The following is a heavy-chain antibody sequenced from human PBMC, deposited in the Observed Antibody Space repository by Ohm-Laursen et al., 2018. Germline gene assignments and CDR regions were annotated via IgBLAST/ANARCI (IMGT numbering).Heavy chain of an antibody. CDR2: ISSDGSAI. CDR1: GFIFRNFG. D-gene: IGHD2-21*01. V-gene: IGHV3-48*03. CDR3: ARETASCGGDCYDY. J-gene: IGHJ4*02. Sequence: SLRLSCSASGFIFRNFGMNWVRQAPGKGLEWVSYISSDGSAIYYADSVKGRFTISRDSAKNSLYLQMNSLRAEDTAVYYCARETASCGGDCYDYWGQGTLVTVSS.